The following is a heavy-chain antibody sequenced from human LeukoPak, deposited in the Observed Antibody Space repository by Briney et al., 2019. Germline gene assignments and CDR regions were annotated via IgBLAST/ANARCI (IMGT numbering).Heavy chain of an antibody. CDR1: GYTFTGYY. D-gene: IGHD3-10*01. V-gene: IGHV1-2*02. CDR3: ARPMVRGVDWFDP. CDR2: INPNSGGT. Sequence: ASVKVSCKASGYTFTGYYMHWVRQAPGQGLEWMGWINPNSGGTNYAQKFQGRVTMTRDTSISTAYMELSGLRSDDTAVYYCARPMVRGVDWFDPWGQGTLVTVSS. J-gene: IGHJ5*02.